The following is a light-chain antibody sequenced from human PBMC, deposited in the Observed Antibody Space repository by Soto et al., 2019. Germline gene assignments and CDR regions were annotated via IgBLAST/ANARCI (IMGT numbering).Light chain of an antibody. V-gene: IGKV2-30*01. CDR3: MQGVFWPPGRA. CDR1: QSLLYNDGNTY. Sequence: DVVMTQSPLSLPVTLGQPASISCRSSQSLLYNDGNTYLNWFQQRPGQSPRRLFYKVSNRDSGVPDRFSASGSGTEFTLRISRVEAEDVGVYYCMQGVFWPPGRAFGQGTKVES. CDR2: KVS. J-gene: IGKJ1*01.